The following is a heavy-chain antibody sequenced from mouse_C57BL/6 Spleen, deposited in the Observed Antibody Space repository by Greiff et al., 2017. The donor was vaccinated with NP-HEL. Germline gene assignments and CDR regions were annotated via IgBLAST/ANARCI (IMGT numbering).Heavy chain of an antibody. D-gene: IGHD2-10*02. CDR2: IYPGNSDT. CDR3: TRWAWYGNQYYFDY. V-gene: IGHV1-5*01. Sequence: EVQLVESGTVLARPGASVKMSCKPSGYTFTSYWMHWVKQRPGQGLGWIGAIYPGNSDTSYNQKFKGKAKLTAVTSASTAYMELSSLTNEDSAVYYCTRWAWYGNQYYFDYWGQGTTLTVSS. J-gene: IGHJ2*01. CDR1: GYTFTSYW.